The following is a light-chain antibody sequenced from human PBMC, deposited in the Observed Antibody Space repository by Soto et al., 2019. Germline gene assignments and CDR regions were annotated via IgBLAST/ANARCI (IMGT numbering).Light chain of an antibody. CDR1: SGHTNYA. CDR3: QTWGTGIVV. Sequence: QLVLTQSPSASASLGASVKLTCTLSSGHTNYAISWHQQQPEKGPRYLMKLNTDGSHNKGDGIPDRFSGSTSGAERYLTISSLHSEDEADYYCQTWGTGIVVFGGGTKLTVL. V-gene: IGLV4-69*01. J-gene: IGLJ3*02. CDR2: LNTDGSH.